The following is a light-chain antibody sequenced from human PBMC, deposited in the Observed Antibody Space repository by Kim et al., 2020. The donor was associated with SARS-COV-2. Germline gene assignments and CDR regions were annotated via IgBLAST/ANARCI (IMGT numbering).Light chain of an antibody. CDR1: SSYVGGYNY. J-gene: IGLJ2*01. V-gene: IGLV2-14*03. CDR2: DVS. CDR3: SSYTSSNTVV. Sequence: GQSITISCTGTSSYVGGYNYVSWYQQHPGKAPKLMIYDVSNRPSGVSSRFSGSKSGNTASLTISGLQAEDEADYYCSSYTSSNTVVFGGGTQLTVL.